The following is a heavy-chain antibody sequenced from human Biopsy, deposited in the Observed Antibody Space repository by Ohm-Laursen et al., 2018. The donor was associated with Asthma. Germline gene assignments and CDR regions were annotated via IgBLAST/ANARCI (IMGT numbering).Heavy chain of an antibody. Sequence: SVKVSCKASGGTFNYAITWVRQAPGQGLEWMGGIMPIFGTPNYAQKFQHRLTITADDSTTTVYMELSSLKLEDTAVYFCARSYCGGDCYSPFDYWGQGSLVTVSS. V-gene: IGHV1-69*13. D-gene: IGHD2-21*01. J-gene: IGHJ4*02. CDR3: ARSYCGGDCYSPFDY. CDR2: IMPIFGTP. CDR1: GGTFNYA.